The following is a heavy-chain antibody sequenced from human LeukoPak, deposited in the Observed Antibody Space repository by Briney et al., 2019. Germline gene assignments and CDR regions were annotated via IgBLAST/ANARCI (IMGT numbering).Heavy chain of an antibody. CDR2: IKQDGSEK. CDR3: ARQRPLYGSTFYYYNDMDV. V-gene: IGHV3-7*01. Sequence: GGSLRLSCAASGFTFSTYWMSWVRQAPGKGLEWVANIKQDGSEKYYVDSVKGRFTISRDNAKNSLYLQMSSLRAEDTAVYFCARQRPLYGSTFYYYNDMDVWGQGTTVTVSS. J-gene: IGHJ6*02. D-gene: IGHD3-10*01. CDR1: GFTFSTYW.